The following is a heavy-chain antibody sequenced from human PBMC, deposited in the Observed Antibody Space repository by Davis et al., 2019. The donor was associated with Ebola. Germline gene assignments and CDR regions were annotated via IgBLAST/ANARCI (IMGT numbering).Heavy chain of an antibody. CDR2: IIPIFGTA. CDR3: ARSHNLWFRELFRSNWFDP. CDR1: GGTFSSYA. J-gene: IGHJ5*02. Sequence: SVKVSCKASGGTFSSYAISWVRQAPGQGLEWMGGIIPIFGTANYAQKFQGRVTITADESTSTAYMELSSLRSEDTAVYYCARSHNLWFRELFRSNWFDPWGQGTLVTVSS. V-gene: IGHV1-69*13. D-gene: IGHD3-10*01.